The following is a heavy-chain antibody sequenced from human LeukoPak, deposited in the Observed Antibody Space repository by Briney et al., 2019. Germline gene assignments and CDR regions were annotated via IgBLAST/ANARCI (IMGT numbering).Heavy chain of an antibody. J-gene: IGHJ4*02. D-gene: IGHD3-10*01. Sequence: PGGSLRLSCEASGFTFDDYGMHWVRQTPGKGLEWVSGISWDSSKIDYADSVKGRFTISRDNAKNSLYLQMNSLRAEDTALYYCVKDLLWADYYASGSYLDYWGQGTLVTVSS. CDR3: VKDLLWADYYASGSYLDY. CDR1: GFTFDDYG. V-gene: IGHV3-9*01. CDR2: ISWDSSKI.